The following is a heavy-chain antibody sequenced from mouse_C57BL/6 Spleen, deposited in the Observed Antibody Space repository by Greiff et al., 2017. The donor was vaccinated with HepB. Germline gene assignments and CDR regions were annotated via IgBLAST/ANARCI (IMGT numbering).Heavy chain of an antibody. D-gene: IGHD1-2*01. CDR2: IYPGDGDT. V-gene: IGHV1-80*01. CDR1: GYAFSSYW. Sequence: QVQLKESGAELVKPGASVKISCKASGYAFSSYWMNWVKQRPGKGLEWIGQIYPGDGDTNYNGKFKGKATLTADKSSSTAYMQLSSLTSEDSAVYFCARHGDYYFDYWGQGTTLTVSS. J-gene: IGHJ2*01. CDR3: ARHGDYYFDY.